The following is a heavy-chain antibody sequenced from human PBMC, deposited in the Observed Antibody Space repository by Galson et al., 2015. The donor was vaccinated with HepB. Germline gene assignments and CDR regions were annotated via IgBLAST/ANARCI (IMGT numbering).Heavy chain of an antibody. CDR3: ARGPSAGGIYYYYGMDV. V-gene: IGHV3-33*01. D-gene: IGHD6-13*01. J-gene: IGHJ6*02. CDR2: IWYDGSNK. CDR1: GFTFSSYG. Sequence: RLSCAASGFTFSSYGMQWVRQAQGKGLEWVAVIWYDGSNKYYADSVKGRFTISRDNSKNTLYLQMNSLRAEDTAVYYCARGPSAGGIYYYYGMDVWGQGTTVTVSS.